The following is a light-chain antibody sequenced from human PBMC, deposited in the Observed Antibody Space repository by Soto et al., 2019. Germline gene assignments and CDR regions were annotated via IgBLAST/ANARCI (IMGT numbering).Light chain of an antibody. CDR3: CSFAGRYTWV. J-gene: IGLJ3*02. CDR1: SSDVGGYNY. V-gene: IGLV2-11*01. CDR2: DVS. Sequence: QSALTQPRSVSGSPGQSVTISCTGTSSDVGGYNYVSWYQQHPGKAPKLMIYDVSKRPSGVPDRFSGSKSGNTASLTISGLQAEDEAYYYCCSFAGRYTWVFGGGTKLPGL.